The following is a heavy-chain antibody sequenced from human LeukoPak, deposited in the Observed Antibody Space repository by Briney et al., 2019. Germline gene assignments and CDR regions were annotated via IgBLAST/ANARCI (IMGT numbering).Heavy chain of an antibody. CDR3: ARGTWSSSIDY. CDR2: IYYSGST. CDR1: GGSISSGDYY. D-gene: IGHD6-6*01. Sequence: SQTLSLTCTVSGGSISSGDYYWSWIRQPPGKGLEWIGYIYYSGSTYYNPSLKSRLTISGDTSKNQFSLRLSSVTAAGTAVYYCARGTWSSSIDYWGQGTLVTVSS. V-gene: IGHV4-30-4*01. J-gene: IGHJ4*02.